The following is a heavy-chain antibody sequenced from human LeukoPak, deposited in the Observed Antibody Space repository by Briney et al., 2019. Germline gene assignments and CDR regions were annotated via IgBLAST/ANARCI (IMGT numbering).Heavy chain of an antibody. CDR1: GYTFTSHG. CDR3: ARDPGDYGGNRFDY. J-gene: IGHJ4*02. Sequence: GASVKVSCKASGYTFTSHGISWVRQAPGQGLEWMGWINPNSGGTNYAQKFQGRVTMTRDTSISTAYMELSRLRSDDTAVYYCARDPGDYGGNRFDYWGQGTLVTISS. CDR2: INPNSGGT. D-gene: IGHD4-23*01. V-gene: IGHV1-2*02.